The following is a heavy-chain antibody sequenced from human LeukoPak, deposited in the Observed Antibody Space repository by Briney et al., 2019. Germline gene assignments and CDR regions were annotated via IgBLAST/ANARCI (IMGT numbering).Heavy chain of an antibody. J-gene: IGHJ3*02. D-gene: IGHD3-22*01. CDR1: GFTFSDYY. CDR2: ISSSSSYT. CDR3: ARALPNYYDSSGYPIRAFDI. Sequence: GGPLRLSCAASGFTFSDYYMSWIRQAPGKGLEWVSYISSSSSYTNYADSVKGRFTISRDNAKNSLYLQMNSLRAEDTAVYYCARALPNYYDSSGYPIRAFDIWGQGTMVTVSS. V-gene: IGHV3-11*06.